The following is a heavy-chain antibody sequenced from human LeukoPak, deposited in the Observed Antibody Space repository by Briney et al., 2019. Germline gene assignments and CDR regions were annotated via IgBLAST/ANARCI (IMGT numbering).Heavy chain of an antibody. Sequence: GGSLRLSCAASGFTFDDYGMSWVRRAPGKGVEWVSGINWNGGSTGYADSVKGRFTISRDNAKNSLYLQMNSLRVEDTALYYCARSTLIVATTPPDYWGQGTLVTLSS. CDR3: ARSTLIVATTPPDY. CDR2: INWNGGST. J-gene: IGHJ4*02. D-gene: IGHD5-12*01. V-gene: IGHV3-20*04. CDR1: GFTFDDYG.